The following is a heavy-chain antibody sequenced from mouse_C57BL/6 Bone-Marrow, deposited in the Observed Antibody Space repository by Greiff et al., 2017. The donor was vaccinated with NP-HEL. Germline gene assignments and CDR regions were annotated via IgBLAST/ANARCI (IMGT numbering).Heavy chain of an antibody. CDR2: IDPENGDT. CDR3: TLFITTVVPHFDY. CDR1: GFNIKDDY. Sequence: VQLKQSGAELVRPGASVKLSCTASGFNIKDDYMHWVKQRPEQGLEWIGWIDPENGDTEYASKFQGKATITADTSSNTAYLQLSSLTSEDTAVYYCTLFITTVVPHFDYWGQGTTLTVSS. D-gene: IGHD1-1*01. V-gene: IGHV14-4*01. J-gene: IGHJ2*01.